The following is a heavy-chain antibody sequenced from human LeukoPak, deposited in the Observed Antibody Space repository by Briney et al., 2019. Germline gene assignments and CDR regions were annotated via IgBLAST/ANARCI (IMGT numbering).Heavy chain of an antibody. Sequence: GASVKVSCKGSGYSFTSYWIGWVRQMPGKGLEWMGIIYPGDSDTRYSPSFQGQVTISADKSISTAYLQWSSLKASDTAMYYCARATGYCSGGSCYFDYWGQGTLVTVSS. CDR3: ARATGYCSGGSCYFDY. CDR2: IYPGDSDT. CDR1: GYSFTSYW. V-gene: IGHV5-51*01. D-gene: IGHD2-15*01. J-gene: IGHJ4*02.